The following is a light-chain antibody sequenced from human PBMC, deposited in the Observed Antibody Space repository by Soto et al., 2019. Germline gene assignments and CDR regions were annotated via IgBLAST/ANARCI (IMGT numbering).Light chain of an antibody. CDR3: QQSYTSPEFT. CDR1: QSIGNF. Sequence: DIQMTQSPSSLSASIGDRVSITCRASQSIGNFLHWYQQKPGKVPKLLIYAASNLHSGVPSRFSGSGSGTEFTLTISSLQLEDFAAYYCQQSYTSPEFTFGPGTRVNAK. CDR2: AAS. V-gene: IGKV1-39*01. J-gene: IGKJ3*01.